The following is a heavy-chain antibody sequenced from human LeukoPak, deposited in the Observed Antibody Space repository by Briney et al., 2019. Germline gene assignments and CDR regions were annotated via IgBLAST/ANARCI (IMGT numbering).Heavy chain of an antibody. CDR1: GYTFTTYA. CDR3: ARGQKSGYMDV. D-gene: IGHD5-12*01. J-gene: IGHJ6*04. CDR2: INTNTGNP. Sequence: ASVKVSCKASGYTFTTYAMNWVRQAPGHGLEWMGWINTNTGNPTYAQGFTGRFVFSLDTSVSTAYLQIGSLKAEDTAVYYCARGQKSGYMDVWGKGTTVTVSS. V-gene: IGHV7-4-1*01.